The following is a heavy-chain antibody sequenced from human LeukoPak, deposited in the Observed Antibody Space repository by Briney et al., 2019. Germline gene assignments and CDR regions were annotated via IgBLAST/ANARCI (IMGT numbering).Heavy chain of an antibody. V-gene: IGHV3-11*05. CDR3: ARDTRVGATKRGSFYFDY. CDR2: ISSSSSYT. D-gene: IGHD1-26*01. J-gene: IGHJ4*02. CDR1: GFTFSDYY. Sequence: PGGSLRLSCAASGFTFSDYYMSWIRQAPGKGLEWVSYISSSSSYTNYADSVKGRFTISRDNAKNSLCLQMNSLRAEDPAVYYCARDTRVGATKRGSFYFDYWGQGTLVTVSS.